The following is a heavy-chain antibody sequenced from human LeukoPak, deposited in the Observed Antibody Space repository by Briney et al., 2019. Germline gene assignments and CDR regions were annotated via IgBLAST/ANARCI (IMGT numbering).Heavy chain of an antibody. V-gene: IGHV3-7*03. CDR1: GFTFSSYW. D-gene: IGHD3-9*01. CDR3: ARGLTYYYYYGMDV. J-gene: IGHJ6*02. CDR2: IRQDGSEK. Sequence: GGSLRLSCAASGFTFSSYWMSWVRQAPGRGLEWVANIRQDGSEKYYVDSVKGRFTNSRDNAKNSLYLQMSSLRAEDTAVYYCARGLTYYYYYGMDVWGQGTTVTVSS.